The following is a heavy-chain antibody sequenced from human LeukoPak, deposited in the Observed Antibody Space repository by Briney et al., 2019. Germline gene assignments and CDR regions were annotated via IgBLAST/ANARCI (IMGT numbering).Heavy chain of an antibody. D-gene: IGHD3-10*01. J-gene: IGHJ5*02. V-gene: IGHV1-8*01. CDR3: VRDGEGVAISVNYWFDP. Sequence: GASVKVSCTASGFTFTIYDINWVRQASGQGLEWMGWMNPNNGNTGYAQKFQGRVTMTRDTSISTAYMELRGQRSEDTAVYYCVRDGEGVAISVNYWFDPWGQGTLVTVSS. CDR2: MNPNNGNT. CDR1: GFTFTIYD.